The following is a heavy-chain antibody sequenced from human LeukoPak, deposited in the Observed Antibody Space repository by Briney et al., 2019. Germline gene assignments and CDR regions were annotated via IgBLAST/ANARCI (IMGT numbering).Heavy chain of an antibody. Sequence: QAGGSLRLSCAASGFTFSSNTMSWVRQASGKGLEWVSSISISGAGTYYADSVRGRFTISRDNSKSTLYLQMNSLRVEDTAVYFCVGDFGNPLLFDCWGQGALVTVSS. CDR1: GFTFSSNT. V-gene: IGHV3-23*01. CDR3: VGDFGNPLLFDC. J-gene: IGHJ4*02. D-gene: IGHD3-3*01. CDR2: ISISGAGT.